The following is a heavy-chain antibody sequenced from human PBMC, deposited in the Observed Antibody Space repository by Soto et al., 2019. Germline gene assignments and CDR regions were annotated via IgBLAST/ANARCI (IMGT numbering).Heavy chain of an antibody. CDR2: ISGSGGST. Sequence: GGSLRLSCAASGFTFSSYAMSWVRQAPGKGLEWVSAISGSGGSTYYADSVKGRFTISRDNSKNTLYLQMNSLRAEDTAVYYCARSGSYLGQKYFQHWGQGTLVTVSS. D-gene: IGHD1-26*01. V-gene: IGHV3-23*01. CDR1: GFTFSSYA. J-gene: IGHJ1*01. CDR3: ARSGSYLGQKYFQH.